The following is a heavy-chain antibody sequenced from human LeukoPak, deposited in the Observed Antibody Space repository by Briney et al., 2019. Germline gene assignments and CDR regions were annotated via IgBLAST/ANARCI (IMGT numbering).Heavy chain of an antibody. D-gene: IGHD3-9*01. CDR1: GFTFTSSA. V-gene: IGHV1-58*02. CDR3: ARLLPHNYDILTGSGFDP. J-gene: IGHJ5*02. CDR2: IVVGSGNT. Sequence: SVKVSCKASGFTFTSSAMQWVRQARGQRLEWIGWIVVGSGNTNYAQKFQGRVTITADESTSTAYMELSSLRSEDTAVYYCARLLPHNYDILTGSGFDPWGQGTLVTVSS.